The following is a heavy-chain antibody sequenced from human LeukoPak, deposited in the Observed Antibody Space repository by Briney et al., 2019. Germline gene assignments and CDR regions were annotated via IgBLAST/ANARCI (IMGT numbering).Heavy chain of an antibody. CDR3: ARDSSEFRSLIPH. Sequence: ASVKVSCKASGGTFSSYAISWVRQAPGQGLEWMGGIIPIFGTANYAQKFQGRVTITADESTSTVYMELSRLRSEDTAVYYCARDSSEFRSLIPHWGQGTLVTVSS. CDR2: IIPIFGTA. J-gene: IGHJ1*01. V-gene: IGHV1-69*13. CDR1: GGTFSSYA. D-gene: IGHD2-21*01.